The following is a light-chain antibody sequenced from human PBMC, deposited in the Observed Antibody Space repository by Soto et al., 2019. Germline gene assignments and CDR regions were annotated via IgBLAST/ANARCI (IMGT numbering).Light chain of an antibody. CDR1: QGIGNS. CDR2: SAS. J-gene: IGKJ1*01. Sequence: IQMTQSPSSLSASVGDRVIITCRASQGIGNSSAWYQQKAGRVPKLLMHSASTLLSGVPSRFSGSGSGTDFTLTISSLQPEDVATYYCQKYDSAPWTFGQGTKVEIK. V-gene: IGKV1-27*01. CDR3: QKYDSAPWT.